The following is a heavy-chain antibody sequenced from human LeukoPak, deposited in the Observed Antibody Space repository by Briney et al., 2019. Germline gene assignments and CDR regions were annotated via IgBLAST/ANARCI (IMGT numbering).Heavy chain of an antibody. CDR1: GFTFSSYS. J-gene: IGHJ5*02. Sequence: PGGSLRLSCAASGFTFSSYSMNWVRQAPGKGLEWVSSISGSSSYIYYADSVKGRFTIPRDNAKNSLYLQMYSLRAEDTAVHYCARDPGSGYVNNWFDPWGQGTLVTVSS. CDR3: ARDPGSGYVNNWFDP. D-gene: IGHD3-22*01. CDR2: ISGSSSYI. V-gene: IGHV3-21*01.